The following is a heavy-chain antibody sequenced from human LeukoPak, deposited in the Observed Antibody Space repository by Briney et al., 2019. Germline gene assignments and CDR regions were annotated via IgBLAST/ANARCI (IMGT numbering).Heavy chain of an antibody. CDR2: IIPIFGTA. Sequence: SVKVSCKASGGTFSSYAISWVRQAPGQGLEWMGGIIPIFGTANYAQKFQGRVTITADESTSTAYMELSSLRSEDTAVYCCASVPRPLRWEPYYYYMDVWGKGTTVTVSS. D-gene: IGHD4-23*01. CDR1: GGTFSSYA. V-gene: IGHV1-69*13. CDR3: ASVPRPLRWEPYYYYMDV. J-gene: IGHJ6*03.